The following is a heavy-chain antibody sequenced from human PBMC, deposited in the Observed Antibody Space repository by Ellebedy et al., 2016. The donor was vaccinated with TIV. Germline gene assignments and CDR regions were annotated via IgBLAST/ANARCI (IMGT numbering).Heavy chain of an antibody. CDR2: FFSYDGST. J-gene: IGHJ5*02. Sequence: PGGSLRLSCAASGFTFSNYAMSWVRQAPGKGLEWVSDFFSYDGSTHYADSVKGRFTISRDNSKNTLYLQMSSLRAEDTAVYYCARDDWGPAGPWGQGTLVTVSS. CDR1: GFTFSNYA. D-gene: IGHD3-9*01. CDR3: ARDDWGPAGP. V-gene: IGHV3-23*01.